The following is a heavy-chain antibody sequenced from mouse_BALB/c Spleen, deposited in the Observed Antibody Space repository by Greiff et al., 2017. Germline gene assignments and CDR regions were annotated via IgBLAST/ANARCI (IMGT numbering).Heavy chain of an antibody. J-gene: IGHJ2*01. CDR1: GFNIKDTY. V-gene: IGHV14-3*02. D-gene: IGHD2-3*01. CDR2: IDPANGNT. Sequence: EVQLQQSGAELVKPGASVKLSCTASGFNIKDTYMHWVKQRPEQGLEWIGRIDPANGNTKYDPKFQGKATITADTSSNTAYLQLSSLTSEDTAVYYCRYDGYYGVYFDYWGQGTTLTVSS. CDR3: RYDGYYGVYFDY.